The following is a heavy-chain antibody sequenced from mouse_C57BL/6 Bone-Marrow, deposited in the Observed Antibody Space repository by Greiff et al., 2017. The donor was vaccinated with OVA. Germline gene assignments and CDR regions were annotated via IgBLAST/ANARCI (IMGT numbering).Heavy chain of an antibody. Sequence: QVQLQQPGAELVMPGASVKLSCKASGYTFTSYWMHWVKQRPGQGLEWIGEIDPSDSNTNYNQKFKGKSTLTVDKSSSTAYMQLSSLTSEDSAVYYCAKEYGSLLYWYFDVWGTGTTVTVSS. J-gene: IGHJ1*03. CDR3: AKEYGSLLYWYFDV. CDR2: IDPSDSNT. V-gene: IGHV1-69*01. D-gene: IGHD1-1*01. CDR1: GYTFTSYW.